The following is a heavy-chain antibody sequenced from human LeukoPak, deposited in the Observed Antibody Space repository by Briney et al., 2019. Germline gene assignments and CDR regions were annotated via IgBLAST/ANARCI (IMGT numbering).Heavy chain of an antibody. Sequence: GASVKVSCKASGYTFTGYYMHWVRQAPGQGLEWMGWINPNSGGTKYAQKFQGRVTMIRDTSISTAYMELSRLRSDDTAVYYCARVRGTLYHLDYWGQGTLVTVSS. CDR1: GYTFTGYY. CDR2: INPNSGGT. CDR3: ARVRGTLYHLDY. J-gene: IGHJ4*02. V-gene: IGHV1-2*02. D-gene: IGHD1-1*01.